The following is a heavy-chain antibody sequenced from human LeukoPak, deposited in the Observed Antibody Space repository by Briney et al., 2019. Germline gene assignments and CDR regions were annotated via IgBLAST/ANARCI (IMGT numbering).Heavy chain of an antibody. CDR2: INHSGST. Sequence: PSETLSLTCAVYGGSFSGYYWSWIRQPPGKGLEWIGEINHSGSTNYNPSLKSRVTISVDTSKNQFSLKLSSVTAADTAVYYCARERHTAMSDWGQGTLVTVSS. D-gene: IGHD5-18*01. CDR3: ARERHTAMSD. CDR1: GGSFSGYY. J-gene: IGHJ4*02. V-gene: IGHV4-34*01.